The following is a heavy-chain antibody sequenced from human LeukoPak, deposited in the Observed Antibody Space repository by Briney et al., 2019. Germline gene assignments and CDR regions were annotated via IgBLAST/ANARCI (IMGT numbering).Heavy chain of an antibody. CDR3: ARATAYYCIDY. CDR1: GGSISTSY. V-gene: IGHV4-59*01. J-gene: IGHJ4*02. D-gene: IGHD2-21*01. CDR2: IHYSGST. Sequence: SETLSLTCIVSGGSISTSYWSWIRQPPGKGLEWIGYIHYSGSTNYNPSLKSRVTISVDTSKNQFSLNLSSVTAAHTAVYYCARATAYYCIDYWGQGTLVTVSS.